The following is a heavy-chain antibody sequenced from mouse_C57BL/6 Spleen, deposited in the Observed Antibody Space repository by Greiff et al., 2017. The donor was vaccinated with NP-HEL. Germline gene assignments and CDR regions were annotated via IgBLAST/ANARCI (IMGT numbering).Heavy chain of an antibody. CDR1: GYTFTSYW. Sequence: QVQLQQPGAELVKPGASVKLSCKASGYTFTSYWMQWVKQRPGQGLEWIGEIDPSASYTNYNQKFKGKATLTVDTSSSTAYMQLSSLTSEDSAVYYCASGYQVMDYWGQGTSVTVSS. V-gene: IGHV1-50*01. J-gene: IGHJ4*01. D-gene: IGHD3-2*02. CDR2: IDPSASYT. CDR3: ASGYQVMDY.